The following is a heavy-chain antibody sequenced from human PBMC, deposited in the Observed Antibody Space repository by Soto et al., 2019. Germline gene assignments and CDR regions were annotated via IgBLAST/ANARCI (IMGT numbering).Heavy chain of an antibody. Sequence: GASAKVSSTASGPTFTSYGISWVRQAPGQGLEWMGWIRAYNGNTNYAQKLQGRVTMSTDTSTSTAYMELRSLRSDVTAVYYCARDGGSSRFDPWGQGTLVTVSS. J-gene: IGHJ5*02. CDR2: IRAYNGNT. CDR1: GPTFTSYG. D-gene: IGHD2-2*01. CDR3: ARDGGSSRFDP. V-gene: IGHV1-18*01.